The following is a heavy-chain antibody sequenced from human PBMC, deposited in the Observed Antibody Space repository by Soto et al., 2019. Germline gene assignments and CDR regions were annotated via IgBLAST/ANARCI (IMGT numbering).Heavy chain of an antibody. Sequence: QVQLVQSGAEVKKPGSSVKVSCKASGGTFTTYAINWVRQAPGQGLEWMGGITSIFGKVKYAQRFQGRVTITADESTNTAYMELSSLRSEDTAVYYCARTHRFEMRFDYWGQGTLVTVSS. V-gene: IGHV1-69*12. D-gene: IGHD3-3*01. CDR2: ITSIFGKV. CDR3: ARTHRFEMRFDY. J-gene: IGHJ4*02. CDR1: GGTFTTYA.